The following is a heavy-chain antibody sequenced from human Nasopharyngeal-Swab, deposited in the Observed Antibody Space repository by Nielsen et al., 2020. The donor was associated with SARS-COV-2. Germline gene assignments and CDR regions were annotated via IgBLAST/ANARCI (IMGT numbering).Heavy chain of an antibody. V-gene: IGHV4-34*01. D-gene: IGHD3-3*01. Sequence: SQTLSLTCAVYGGSFSGYYWSWIRQPPGKGLEWIGEIHHSESTDYNLSLKSRVTISVDTSKNQFSLKLSSVTAADAAVFYCARGPVRYDFWSGYYCGFDYWGQGTLVTVSS. CDR2: IHHSEST. CDR3: ARGPVRYDFWSGYYCGFDY. CDR1: GGSFSGYY. J-gene: IGHJ4*02.